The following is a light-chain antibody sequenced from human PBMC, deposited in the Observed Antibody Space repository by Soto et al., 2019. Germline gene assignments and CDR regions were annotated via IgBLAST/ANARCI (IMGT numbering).Light chain of an antibody. V-gene: IGKV1-39*01. Sequence: IQMTQSPSSLSASVGDRVTITCRASQSISSYLNWYQQKPGKAPKLLIYAASSLQSGVPSRFSGSGSGTDFTLTISSLQPEDFATYYCQQSYSTPITCGQGTRREIK. CDR3: QQSYSTPIT. J-gene: IGKJ5*01. CDR1: QSISSY. CDR2: AAS.